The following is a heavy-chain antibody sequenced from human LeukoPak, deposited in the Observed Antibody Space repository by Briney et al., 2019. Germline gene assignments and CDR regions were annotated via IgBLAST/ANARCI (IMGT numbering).Heavy chain of an antibody. V-gene: IGHV4-34*01. J-gene: IGHJ4*02. CDR2: INHSGST. Sequence: SETLSPTCAVYGGSFSGHYWSWIRQPPGKGLEWIGEINHSGSTNYNPSLESRVTISVDTSKNHFSLKLSSVTAADTAVYYCASGQYYDLWSGYYVDWGQGTLVTVSA. CDR3: ASGQYYDLWSGYYVD. CDR1: GGSFSGHY. D-gene: IGHD3-3*01.